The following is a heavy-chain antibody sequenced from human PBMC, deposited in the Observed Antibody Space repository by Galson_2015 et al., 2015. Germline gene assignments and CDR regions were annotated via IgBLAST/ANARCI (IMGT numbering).Heavy chain of an antibody. CDR1: GFSFSSYR. V-gene: IGHV3-30*03. CDR3: ARESTSRDFDS. Sequence: SLRLSCAASGFSFSSYRMHWVRQAPGKGLEWVAMISYERSKKYYGDSVKGRFTISRDNSKNTLYLQMSSLRAEDTAVYSCARESTSRDFDSWGQGTLVAVSS. D-gene: IGHD6-13*01. J-gene: IGHJ4*02. CDR2: ISYERSKK.